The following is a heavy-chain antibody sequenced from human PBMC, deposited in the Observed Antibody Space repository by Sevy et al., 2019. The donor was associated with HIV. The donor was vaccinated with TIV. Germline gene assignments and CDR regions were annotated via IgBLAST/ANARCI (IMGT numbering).Heavy chain of an antibody. CDR2: FHEDGES. CDR1: GYTRSKLS. CDR3: ATDIVVGRDY. V-gene: IGHV1-24*01. Sequence: ASVKVSCKVSGYTRSKLSMHWVRQAPGKGLEWMGGFHEDGESMYAQKFQGRVTMTEDTSTDTAYMELSSLRSEDTAVYYCATDIVVGRDYWGQGTLVTVSS. D-gene: IGHD2-2*01. J-gene: IGHJ4*02.